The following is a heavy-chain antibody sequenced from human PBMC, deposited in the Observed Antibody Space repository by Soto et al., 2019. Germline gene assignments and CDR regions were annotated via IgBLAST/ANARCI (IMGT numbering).Heavy chain of an antibody. Sequence: QVQLQQWGAGLFQPSETLSLTCAVYGGSFSGYYWDWIRQPPGKGLEWIGEINHSGSTNYNPSHKSRGTISVDTSKNQVSLKLSSVTAADTAVYYCARGYGSNFDYWGQGTLVTVSS. CDR3: ARGYGSNFDY. CDR1: GGSFSGYY. J-gene: IGHJ4*02. V-gene: IGHV4-34*01. CDR2: INHSGST. D-gene: IGHD6-13*01.